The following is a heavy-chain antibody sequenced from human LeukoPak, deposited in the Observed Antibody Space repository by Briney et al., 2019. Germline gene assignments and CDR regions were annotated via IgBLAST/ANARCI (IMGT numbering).Heavy chain of an antibody. CDR1: GFTFSSYT. V-gene: IGHV3-30-3*01. D-gene: IGHD3-10*01. CDR2: ISYDGSNK. J-gene: IGHJ4*02. Sequence: PGGSLRLSCAASGFTFSSYTMHWVRQAPGKGLEWVAVISYDGSNKYYADSVKGRFTISRDNSKNTLYLQMNSLRAEDTAVYYCARGSGLYGSGSYRYFFDYWGQGTLVTVSS. CDR3: ARGSGLYGSGSYRYFFDY.